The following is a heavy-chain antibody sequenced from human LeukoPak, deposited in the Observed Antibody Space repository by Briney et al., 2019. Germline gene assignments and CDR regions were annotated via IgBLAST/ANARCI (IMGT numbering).Heavy chain of an antibody. D-gene: IGHD5-24*01. CDR3: AKDRIPDGKYSIDF. CDR2: IVGDGGGI. V-gene: IGHV3-23*01. CDR1: GFTFRTYA. J-gene: IGHJ4*02. Sequence: PGGSLRLSCAASGFTFRTYAMNWVRQAPGKGLECVSVIVGDGGGIHYADSVKGRFTISRDNYKNTLYLQMSSLSAEDTAVYYCAKDRIPDGKYSIDFWGQGTLVTVSS.